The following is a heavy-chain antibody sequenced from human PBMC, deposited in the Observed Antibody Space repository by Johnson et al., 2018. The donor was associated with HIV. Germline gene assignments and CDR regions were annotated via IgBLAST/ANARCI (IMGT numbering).Heavy chain of an antibody. D-gene: IGHD6-19*01. Sequence: VQLVESGGGLVKPGGSLRLSCAASGFTFTNAWMNWVRQAPGKGLEWVANINQDGSETYYVDSVKGRFTISRDNVKNSLYLQMNSLRAEDTAVYYCASFGLAVAADAFDIWGQGTMVTVSS. CDR3: ASFGLAVAADAFDI. CDR2: INQDGSET. J-gene: IGHJ3*02. V-gene: IGHV3-7*03. CDR1: GFTFTNAW.